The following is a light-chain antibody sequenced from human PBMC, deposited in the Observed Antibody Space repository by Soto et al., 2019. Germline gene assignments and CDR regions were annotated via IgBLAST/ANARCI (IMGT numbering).Light chain of an antibody. CDR1: QSVRSY. V-gene: IGKV1-39*01. CDR3: QQYGGFSRT. CDR2: TTT. J-gene: IGKJ1*01. Sequence: DIQMTQSPSTLSASVVDRVTITCRASQSVRSYLNWYQQKPGKAPDLLMYTTTSLQSEVPSRFSGSGSETHFTLTITSLQPDDFATYYCQQYGGFSRTFGQGTKVDIK.